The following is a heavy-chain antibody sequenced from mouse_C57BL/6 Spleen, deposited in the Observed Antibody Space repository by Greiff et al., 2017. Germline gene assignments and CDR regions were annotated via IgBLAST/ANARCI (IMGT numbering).Heavy chain of an antibody. CDR1: GYTFTSYW. J-gene: IGHJ4*01. V-gene: IGHV1-55*01. CDR2: IYPGSGST. Sequence: QVQLQQPGAELVKPGASVKMSCKASGYTFTSYWITWVKQRPGQGLEWIGDIYPGSGSTNYNEKFKSQATLTVDTSSSTAYMQLSSLTSEDTAVYYCASGTDGYYVSYTMDDWGQGTSVTVSS. CDR3: ASGTDGYYVSYTMDD. D-gene: IGHD2-3*01.